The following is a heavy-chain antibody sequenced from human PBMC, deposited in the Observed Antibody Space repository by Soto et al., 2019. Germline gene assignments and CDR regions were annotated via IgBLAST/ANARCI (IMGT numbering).Heavy chain of an antibody. CDR3: AKSVVYAIFAFDI. CDR1: GFTFSSYA. Sequence: GGSLRLSCAASGFTFSSYAMSWVRQAPGKGLEWVSAISGSGGSTYYADSVKGRFTISRDNSKNTLYLQMNSLRAKDTAVYYCAKSVVYAIFAFDIWGQGTMVTVSS. V-gene: IGHV3-23*01. J-gene: IGHJ3*02. CDR2: ISGSGGST. D-gene: IGHD2-8*02.